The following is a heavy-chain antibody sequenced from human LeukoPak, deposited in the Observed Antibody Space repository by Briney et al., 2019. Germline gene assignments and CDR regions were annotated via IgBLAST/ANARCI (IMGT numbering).Heavy chain of an antibody. V-gene: IGHV1-46*01. Sequence: ASVKVSCKASGYTFTSYYIHWVRQAPGQGLEWMGIINPSGGSSSSAQKFQGRVTMTRDTSTSTVYMELSSLRSEDTAVYYCARDRAYFHDTRVYPTLPVTWGQGTLVTVSS. CDR3: ARDRAYFHDTRVYPTLPVT. J-gene: IGHJ5*02. CDR2: INPSGGSS. CDR1: GYTFTSYY. D-gene: IGHD5/OR15-5a*01.